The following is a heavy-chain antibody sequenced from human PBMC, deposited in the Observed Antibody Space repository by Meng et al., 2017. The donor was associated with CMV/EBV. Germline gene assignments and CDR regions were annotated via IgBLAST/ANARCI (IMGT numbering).Heavy chain of an antibody. D-gene: IGHD6-6*01. CDR2: ISGSGGST. CDR1: GFTFSSYA. J-gene: IGHJ6*02. Sequence: GESLKISCAASGFTFSSYAMSWVRQAPGKGLEWVSAISGSGGSTYYADSVKGRFTISRDNSKNTLYLQMNSLRAEDTAVYYCAKGTISLTRRGVPYSSSSSRSSNYYYGMDVRAKGPRSPSP. V-gene: IGHV3-23*01. CDR3: AKGTISLTRRGVPYSSSSSRSSNYYYGMDV.